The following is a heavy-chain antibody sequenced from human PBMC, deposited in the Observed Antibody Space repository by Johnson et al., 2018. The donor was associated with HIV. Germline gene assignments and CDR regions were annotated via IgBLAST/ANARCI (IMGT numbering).Heavy chain of an antibody. Sequence: QMLLVESGGGLVKPGGSLRLSCAASRFTFSDYYMSWIRQTPGKGLEWVSYISSSGGTIYYADSVKGRFSISRDNAKNSLYLHMNSLRAEDTAVYYCARDRGYWDAFDIWGQGTMVIVSS. CDR1: RFTFSDYY. V-gene: IGHV3-11*04. CDR2: ISSSGGTI. J-gene: IGHJ3*02. CDR3: ARDRGYWDAFDI. D-gene: IGHD3-22*01.